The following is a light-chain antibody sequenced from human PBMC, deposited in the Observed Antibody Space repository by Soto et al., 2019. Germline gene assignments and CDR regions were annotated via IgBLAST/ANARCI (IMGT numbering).Light chain of an antibody. J-gene: IGKJ1*01. Sequence: EIVMTQSPATLSVSPGERDTLSCRASQSVSSNLAWYQQKPGLAPRLLIYGPSTRATGIPARFSGTGSGTEFTLTISSLQPEDFAVYYCHQYNNWPPAFGQGTKWIS. CDR2: GPS. V-gene: IGKV3-15*01. CDR1: QSVSSN. CDR3: HQYNNWPPA.